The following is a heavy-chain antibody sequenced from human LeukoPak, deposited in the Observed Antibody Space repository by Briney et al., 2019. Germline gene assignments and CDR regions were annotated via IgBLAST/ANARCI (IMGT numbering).Heavy chain of an antibody. D-gene: IGHD3-10*01. Sequence: SETLSLTCTVSGGSISSGSYYWSWIRQPAGKGLEWIGRIYTSGSTNYNPSLKSRVTISVVTSKNQFSLKLSSVTAADTAVYYCARVGMVRGVIDYWGQGTLVTVSS. CDR3: ARVGMVRGVIDY. CDR2: IYTSGST. CDR1: GGSISSGSYY. J-gene: IGHJ4*02. V-gene: IGHV4-61*02.